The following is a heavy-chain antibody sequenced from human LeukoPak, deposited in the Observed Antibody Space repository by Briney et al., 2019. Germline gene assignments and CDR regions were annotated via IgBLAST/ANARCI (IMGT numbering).Heavy chain of an antibody. CDR3: ARRAVAAAFDI. CDR2: INHSGST. CDR1: GGSFSGYY. D-gene: IGHD6-19*01. J-gene: IGHJ3*02. V-gene: IGHV4-34*01. Sequence: SETLSLTCAVYGGSFSGYYWSWIRQPPGRGLEWIGEINHSGSTNNNPSLKSRVTISVDTSKNQFSLKLNSVTAADTAVYYCARRAVAAAFDIWGQGTMVTVSS.